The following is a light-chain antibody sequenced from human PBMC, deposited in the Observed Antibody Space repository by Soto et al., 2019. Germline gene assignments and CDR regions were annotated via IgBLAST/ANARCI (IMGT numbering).Light chain of an antibody. CDR1: QSVSSN. Sequence: EIVMTQSPATLSVFPGERATLSCRASQSVSSNLVWYQQKPGQAPKLLIYNTFTRATGIPVRFSGSGSGTEFTRTISSLQSEDLAVYYCQQYNNLPYTFGQGTKLEI. J-gene: IGKJ2*01. CDR3: QQYNNLPYT. V-gene: IGKV3-15*01. CDR2: NTF.